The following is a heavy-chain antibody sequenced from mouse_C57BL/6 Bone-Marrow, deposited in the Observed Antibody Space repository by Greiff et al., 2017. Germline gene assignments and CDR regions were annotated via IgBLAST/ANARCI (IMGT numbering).Heavy chain of an antibody. CDR1: GYTFTSYW. CDR3: ARPYYSNDWYCDV. Sequence: VQLQQPGAELVKPGASVKMSCKASGYTFTSYWITWVKQRPGQGLEWIGDIYPGSGSTNYNEKFESKATLTVDTSSSTAYMQLSSLTSEDSAVYYCARPYYSNDWYCDVGGRGTTVTVSA. V-gene: IGHV1-55*01. J-gene: IGHJ1*03. CDR2: IYPGSGST. D-gene: IGHD2-5*01.